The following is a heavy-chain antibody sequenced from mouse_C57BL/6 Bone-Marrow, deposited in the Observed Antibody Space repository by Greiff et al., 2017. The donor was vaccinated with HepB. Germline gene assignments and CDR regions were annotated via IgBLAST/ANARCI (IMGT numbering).Heavy chain of an antibody. Sequence: QVQLQQSGPELVKPGASVKISCKASGYAFSSSWMNWVKQRPGKGLEWIGRIYPGDGDTNYNGKFKGKATLTADKSSSTAYMQRSSLTSEDSAVYFCARSPIGPWFAYWGQGTLVTVSA. J-gene: IGHJ3*01. CDR2: IYPGDGDT. CDR3: ARSPIGPWFAY. V-gene: IGHV1-82*01. CDR1: GYAFSSSW.